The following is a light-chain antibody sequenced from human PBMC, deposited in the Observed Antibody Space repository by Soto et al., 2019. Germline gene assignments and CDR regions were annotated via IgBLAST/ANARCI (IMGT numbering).Light chain of an antibody. J-gene: IGKJ4*01. CDR1: QTVSSI. V-gene: IGKV3-15*01. CDR3: QQYSAWPLT. Sequence: EIVMTQSPATLSVSPGERATLFCRASQTVSSIFLAWYQQKPGQAPRLLIHGASTRATGIPARFSGSGSGTELTLTISCLQSEDFAVYYWQQYSAWPLTFGVGTKVEIK. CDR2: GAS.